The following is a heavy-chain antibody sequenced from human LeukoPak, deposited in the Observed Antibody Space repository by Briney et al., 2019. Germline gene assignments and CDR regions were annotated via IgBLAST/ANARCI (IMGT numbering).Heavy chain of an antibody. V-gene: IGHV1-69*04. CDR1: GGTFSSYA. CDR3: ARDRGTMMAKRGFDY. CDR2: IIPILGIA. Sequence: SVKVSCKASGGTFSSYAISWVRQAPGQGLEWMGRIIPILGIANYAQKFRGRVTITADKSTSTAYMELSSLRSEDTAVYYCARDRGTMMAKRGFDYWGQGTLVTVSS. D-gene: IGHD3-22*01. J-gene: IGHJ4*02.